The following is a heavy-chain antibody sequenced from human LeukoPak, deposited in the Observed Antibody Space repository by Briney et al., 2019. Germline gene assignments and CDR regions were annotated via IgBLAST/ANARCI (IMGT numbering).Heavy chain of an antibody. J-gene: IGHJ6*02. V-gene: IGHV3-9*01. CDR3: AKTGGGHRSYHYYGMDV. D-gene: IGHD3-16*02. CDR2: MSWNSGSI. Sequence: GGSLRLSCVASGLLFEDYGMHWVRHAPGKGLEWVSGMSWNSGSIDYADSVKGRFTISRDNAKNTLYLQMNSLRVEDTALNYCAKTGGGHRSYHYYGMDVWGQGTTVTVS. CDR1: GLLFEDYG.